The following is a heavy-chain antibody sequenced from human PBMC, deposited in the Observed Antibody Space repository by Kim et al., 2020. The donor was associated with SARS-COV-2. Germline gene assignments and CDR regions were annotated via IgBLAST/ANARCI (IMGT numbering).Heavy chain of an antibody. J-gene: IGHJ4*02. Sequence: GGSLRLSCAASGFPFTTYYMTWVRQAPGKGLEWVANIKPDGSDKNYVESVKGRFTISRDNTERSLSLQMNSLRVEDTAVYYCARGGGSYYSVWGRGTLV. D-gene: IGHD1-26*01. V-gene: IGHV3-7*01. CDR3: ARGGGSYYSV. CDR2: IKPDGSDK. CDR1: GFPFTTYY.